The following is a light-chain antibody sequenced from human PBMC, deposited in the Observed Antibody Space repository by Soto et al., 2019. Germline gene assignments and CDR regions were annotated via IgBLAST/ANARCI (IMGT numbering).Light chain of an antibody. Sequence: EMVLTQSPETLSLSPGERATLSCGASQSVSSSYLAWYQLKPGLAPRLIIYDTSSWATGIPDRFSGSGSGTDVNLTINRLETEDFAIDYRQKYGGPPRTFGQGKRLDMK. V-gene: IGKV3D-20*01. CDR2: DTS. CDR3: QKYGGPPRT. J-gene: IGKJ5*01. CDR1: QSVSSSY.